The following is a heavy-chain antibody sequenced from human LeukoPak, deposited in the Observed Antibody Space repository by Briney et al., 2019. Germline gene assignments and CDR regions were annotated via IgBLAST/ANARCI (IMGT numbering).Heavy chain of an antibody. J-gene: IGHJ6*02. Sequence: SETLSLTCTVSGGSISSSSYHWGWIRQPPGKGLEWIGSIYYSGSTYYNPSLKSRVTISVDTSKNQFSLKLSSVTAADTAVYYCATRTGAYCSSTSCSPYYYYGMDVWGQGTTVTVSS. D-gene: IGHD2-2*01. CDR3: ATRTGAYCSSTSCSPYYYYGMDV. CDR1: GGSISSSSYH. V-gene: IGHV4-39*01. CDR2: IYYSGST.